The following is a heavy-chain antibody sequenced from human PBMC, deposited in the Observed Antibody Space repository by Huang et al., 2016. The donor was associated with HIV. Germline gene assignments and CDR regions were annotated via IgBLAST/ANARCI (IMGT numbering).Heavy chain of an antibody. CDR1: GYNFGSDW. Sequence: EVQLVQSGVEVRKPGESLKISCKGSGYNFGSDWIGWVRQMPGKGLEGMGIIYPGDADTRYRPSFQGQVTISADKSISTAYLQWSTLKASDTAIYYCARSTMGSTTGPFDSWGQGTLVTVSS. CDR3: ARSTMGSTTGPFDS. CDR2: IYPGDADT. J-gene: IGHJ4*02. V-gene: IGHV5-51*01. D-gene: IGHD7-27*01.